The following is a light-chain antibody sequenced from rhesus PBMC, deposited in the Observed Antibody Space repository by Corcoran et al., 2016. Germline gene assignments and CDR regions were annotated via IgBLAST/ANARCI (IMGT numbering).Light chain of an antibody. CDR2: KAY. Sequence: DIQMTQSPSSLSASVGDRVTITCQASQGLSNNLAWYQQNPGKVPKLLIYKAYTLQSGVPSRFRGSGSWTDFTLTISSLQPEDFATYYCQHGYGTPYSFGQGTKVEIK. J-gene: IGKJ2*01. CDR1: QGLSNN. V-gene: IGKV1-25*01. CDR3: QHGYGTPYS.